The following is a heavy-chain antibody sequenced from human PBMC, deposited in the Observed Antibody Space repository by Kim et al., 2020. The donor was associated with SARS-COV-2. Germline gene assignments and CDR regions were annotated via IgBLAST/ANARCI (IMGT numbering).Heavy chain of an antibody. CDR2: ISSNGGST. CDR1: GFTFSSYA. CDR3: VKDIRRGSSGYPVFDY. V-gene: IGHV3-64D*06. J-gene: IGHJ4*02. D-gene: IGHD6-19*01. Sequence: GGSLRLSCSASGFTFSSYAMHWVRQAPGKGLEYVSAISSNGGSTYYADSVKGRFTISRDNSKNTLYLQMSSLRAEDTAVYYCVKDIRRGSSGYPVFDYWGQGTLVTVSS.